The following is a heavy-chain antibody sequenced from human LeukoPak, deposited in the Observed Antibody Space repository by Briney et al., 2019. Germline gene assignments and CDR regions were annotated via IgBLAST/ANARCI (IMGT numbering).Heavy chain of an antibody. J-gene: IGHJ3*02. CDR3: ARARGGGLDPRAFDI. CDR2: IYYSGST. Sequence: SETLSLTGTVSGGSISSYYWSWLRQPPGTGLEWIGYIYYSGSTNYNPSLKSRVTISVDTSKNQFSLKLCSVTAADTAVYYCARARGGGLDPRAFDIWGQGTMVTVSS. CDR1: GGSISSYY. V-gene: IGHV4-59*01. D-gene: IGHD3/OR15-3a*01.